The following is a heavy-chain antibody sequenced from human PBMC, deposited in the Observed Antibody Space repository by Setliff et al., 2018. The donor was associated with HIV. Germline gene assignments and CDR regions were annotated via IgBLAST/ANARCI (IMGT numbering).Heavy chain of an antibody. CDR1: GFTFDDYG. CDR3: VRPVREPVD. Sequence: PGGSLRLSCAASGFTFDDYGMSWVRQRPGKGLEWVGGITWNGESTGYADSLKGRFTISRDNAKNSVYLQMNSLRAEDTAMYYCVRPVREPVDWGRGTRVTAPQ. V-gene: IGHV3-20*04. CDR2: ITWNGEST. J-gene: IGHJ4*02. D-gene: IGHD6-19*01.